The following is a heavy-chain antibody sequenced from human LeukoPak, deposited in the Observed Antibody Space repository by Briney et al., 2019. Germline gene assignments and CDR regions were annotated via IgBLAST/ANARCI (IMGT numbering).Heavy chain of an antibody. D-gene: IGHD1-26*01. CDR1: GFTFSLYS. CDR3: ARDLSGSYFGH. Sequence: PGGSLRLSCVASGFTFSLYSMTWVRQAPGKGLQWVSYISSDSETLYYADSVKGRFTISRDNAKNSLYLEMKSLRAEDTAVYYCARDLSGSYFGHWGQGTLVTVSS. V-gene: IGHV3-48*04. CDR2: ISSDSETL. J-gene: IGHJ4*02.